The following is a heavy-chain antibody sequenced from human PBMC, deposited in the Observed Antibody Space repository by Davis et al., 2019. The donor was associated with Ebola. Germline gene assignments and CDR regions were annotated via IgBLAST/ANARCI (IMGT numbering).Heavy chain of an antibody. CDR2: ISGSGGT. J-gene: IGHJ4*02. V-gene: IGHV3-23*01. CDR3: ARDPGGSGV. CDR1: GFTFSTYA. D-gene: IGHD2-15*01. Sequence: GESLKISCAASGFTFSTYAMNWVRQAPGKGLDWVSGISGSGGTYYADSVRGRFTMSRDNSKNTLYLQMNSLRAEDTAVYYCARDPGGSGVWGQGTLVTVSS.